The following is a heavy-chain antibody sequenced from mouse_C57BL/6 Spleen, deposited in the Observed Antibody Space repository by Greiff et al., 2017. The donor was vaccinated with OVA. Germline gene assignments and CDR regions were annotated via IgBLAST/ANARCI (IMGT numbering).Heavy chain of an antibody. J-gene: IGHJ3*01. CDR3: TPYYSNYAWFAY. D-gene: IGHD2-5*01. CDR2: IDPETGGT. Sequence: VQLVESGAELVRPGASVTLSCKASGYTFTDYEMHWVKQTPVHGLEWIGAIDPETGGTAYNQKFKGKAILTADKSSSTAYMELRSLTSEDSAVYYCTPYYSNYAWFAYWGQGTLVTVSA. V-gene: IGHV1-15*01. CDR1: GYTFTDYE.